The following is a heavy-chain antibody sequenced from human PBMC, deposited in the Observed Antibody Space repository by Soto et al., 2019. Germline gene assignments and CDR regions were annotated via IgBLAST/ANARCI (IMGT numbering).Heavy chain of an antibody. CDR1: GFSLSNARMG. J-gene: IGHJ6*02. V-gene: IGHV2-26*01. CDR2: IFSNDEK. Sequence: SGPTLVNPTDPLTLTCTVSGFSLSNARMGVSWIRQPPGKALEWLAHIFSNDEKSYSTSLKSRLTISKDTSKSQVVLTMTNMDPVDTATYYCARIIPPITIFGVAYYYYGMDVWGQGTTVTVSS. CDR3: ARIIPPITIFGVAYYYYGMDV. D-gene: IGHD3-3*01.